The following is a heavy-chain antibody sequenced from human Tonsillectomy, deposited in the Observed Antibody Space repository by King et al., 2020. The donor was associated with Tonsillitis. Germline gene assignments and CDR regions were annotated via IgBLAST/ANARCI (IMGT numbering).Heavy chain of an antibody. CDR1: GFTFDDFA. Sequence: VQLVESGGGFVQPGRSLRLSCAASGFTFDDFAMHWVRQAPGKGLEWVSVISWNSGSIGDADSVKGRFTISRDNAKNSLYLQMNSLRAEDTALYYCAKDIFAGATLLGGFDYWGQGTLVAVSS. CDR2: ISWNSGSI. D-gene: IGHD1-26*01. J-gene: IGHJ4*02. CDR3: AKDIFAGATLLGGFDY. V-gene: IGHV3-9*01.